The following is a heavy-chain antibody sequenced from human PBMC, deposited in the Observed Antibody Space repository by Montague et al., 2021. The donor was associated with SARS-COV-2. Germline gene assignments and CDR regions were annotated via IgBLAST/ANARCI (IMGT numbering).Heavy chain of an antibody. J-gene: IGHJ4*02. CDR1: GFTFDDYA. CDR3: AKLYSSGLDY. Sequence: SLRLSCAASGFTFDDYAMHWVRQAPGKGLEWVSGISWNSGSIGYADSVKGRFTISRDSAKNSLYLQMNSLRAEDTALYYCAKLYSSGLDYWGQGTLVTVSS. CDR2: ISWNSGSI. D-gene: IGHD6-19*01. V-gene: IGHV3-9*01.